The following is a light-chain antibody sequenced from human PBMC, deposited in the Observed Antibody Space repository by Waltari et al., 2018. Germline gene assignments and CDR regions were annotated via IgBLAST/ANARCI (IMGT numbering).Light chain of an antibody. Sequence: ELVLTQSPATLSVSPGERATLPSRASQSVSSNLAWYQQKPGQAPRLLIYGAATRATGIPARFSGRGSGTEFTLTISSMQSEDFAVYYCQQYNNWPPLTFGQGTKVEIK. V-gene: IGKV3-15*01. CDR1: QSVSSN. CDR2: GAA. CDR3: QQYNNWPPLT. J-gene: IGKJ1*01.